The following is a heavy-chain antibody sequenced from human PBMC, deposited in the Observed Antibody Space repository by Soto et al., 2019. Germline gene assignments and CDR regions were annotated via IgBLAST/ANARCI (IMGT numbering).Heavy chain of an antibody. D-gene: IGHD6-19*01. CDR3: ASGSRGWSGQKGSWVDP. J-gene: IGHJ5*02. CDR2: IDHVGST. V-gene: IGHV4-34*01. Sequence: SETLSLTCAVYGGSFSGYYWSWIRQPPGQGLEWIGEIDHVGSTNYNPSLKSRVTISIDTSKNQFSLELSSVTAADTAVYYCASGSRGWSGQKGSWVDPWGQGTLVTVSS. CDR1: GGSFSGYY.